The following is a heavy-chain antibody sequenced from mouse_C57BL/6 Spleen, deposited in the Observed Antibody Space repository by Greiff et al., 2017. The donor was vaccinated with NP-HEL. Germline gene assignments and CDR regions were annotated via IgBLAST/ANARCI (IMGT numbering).Heavy chain of an antibody. CDR1: GYAFSSSW. J-gene: IGHJ4*01. CDR2: IYPGDGDT. V-gene: IGHV1-82*01. Sequence: QVQLQQSGPELVKPGASVKISCKASGYAFSSSWMNWVKQRPGKGLEWIGRIYPGDGDTNYNGKFKGKATLTADKSSSTAYMQLSSLTSEDSAVYFCASMVTTEAMDYWGQGTSVTVSS. D-gene: IGHD2-2*01. CDR3: ASMVTTEAMDY.